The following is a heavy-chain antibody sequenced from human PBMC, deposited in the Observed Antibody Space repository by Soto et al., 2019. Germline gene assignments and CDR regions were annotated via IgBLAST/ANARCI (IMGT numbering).Heavy chain of an antibody. D-gene: IGHD1-26*01. Sequence: SETLSLTCAVYGGSFSGFYWSWIRQPPGKGLEWIGDIIHSGSANYSPSLKSRVTMSVDTSKNQFSLKLSSVTAADTAVYYCARGYSRRYYGTSAGGDCWGQGTLVTVSS. CDR3: ARGYSRRYYGTSAGGDC. J-gene: IGHJ4*02. V-gene: IGHV4-34*01. CDR2: IIHSGSA. CDR1: GGSFSGFY.